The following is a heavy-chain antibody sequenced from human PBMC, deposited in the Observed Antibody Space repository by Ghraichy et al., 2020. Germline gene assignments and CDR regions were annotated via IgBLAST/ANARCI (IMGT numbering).Heavy chain of an antibody. J-gene: IGHJ4*02. D-gene: IGHD3-10*01. CDR3: ARPYGSGIYYNFAY. CDR2: IYPGDSDP. Sequence: GESLNISCKGSGYSFTNYWIGWVRQMPGKGLEWIGIIYPGDSDPIYSPSFQGQVTISTDKSISPAYLQWSSLKAPDTAMYYFARPYGSGIYYNFAYWGQGTLVTGSS. CDR1: GYSFTNYW. V-gene: IGHV5-51*01.